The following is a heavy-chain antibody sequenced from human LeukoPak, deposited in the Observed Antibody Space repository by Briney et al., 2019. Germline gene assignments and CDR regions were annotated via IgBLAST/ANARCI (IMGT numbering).Heavy chain of an antibody. D-gene: IGHD5-12*01. J-gene: IGHJ3*02. V-gene: IGHV4-59*08. CDR3: ARQSGNGYSGYDFQAFDI. CDR1: GGSLSSYY. Sequence: SETLSLTCTVSGGSLSSYYWSWIRQPPGKGLEWIGYIYYSGSTNYNPSLKSRVTIPVDMSKSQFSLKLSSVTAADTAVYYCARQSGNGYSGYDFQAFDIWGQGTMVTVSS. CDR2: IYYSGST.